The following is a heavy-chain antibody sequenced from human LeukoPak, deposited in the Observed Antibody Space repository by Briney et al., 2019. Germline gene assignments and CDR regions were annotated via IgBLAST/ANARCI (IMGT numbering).Heavy chain of an antibody. CDR3: ARGGYSSNWSPYYFDY. D-gene: IGHD6-13*01. J-gene: IGHJ4*02. CDR2: IDPGDSYT. V-gene: IGHV5-10-1*01. Sequence: GESLKISCTGSRYSFTSNWISWVRQKPGKGLEWMGRIDPGDSYTKYSPSFQGHVTVSADKSISTAYLQWSSLKAPDTAMYYCARGGYSSNWSPYYFDYWGQGTLVTVSS. CDR1: RYSFTSNW.